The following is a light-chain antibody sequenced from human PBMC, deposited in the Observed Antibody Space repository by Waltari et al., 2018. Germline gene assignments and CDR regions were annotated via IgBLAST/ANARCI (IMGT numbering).Light chain of an antibody. V-gene: IGKV1-33*01. CDR1: QNITNY. Sequence: DIQMTQSPSSLSASIGDRVTITCQASQNITNYLNWYQHKPGKAPNLLIYDSSSLEPGVPSRFTGSGSATDFTFTISSLQPEDLATYYCQQYHNLPLTFGGGTKVEI. CDR3: QQYHNLPLT. J-gene: IGKJ4*01. CDR2: DSS.